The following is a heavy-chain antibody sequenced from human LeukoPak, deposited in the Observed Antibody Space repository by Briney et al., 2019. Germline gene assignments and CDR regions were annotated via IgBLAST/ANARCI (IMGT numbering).Heavy chain of an antibody. J-gene: IGHJ5*02. CDR1: GFTFDDYA. CDR2: ISWNSVSI. V-gene: IGHV3-9*01. Sequence: GRSLRLSCAASGFTFDDYAVHWVPPAPGKGRVGGLGISWNSVSIAHTASVKGRFTISSAKAKDSLDLKMHRLRAEATALYYCAKGGSIALNNWFDPWGQGTLVTVSS. CDR3: AKGGSIALNNWFDP. D-gene: IGHD6-6*01.